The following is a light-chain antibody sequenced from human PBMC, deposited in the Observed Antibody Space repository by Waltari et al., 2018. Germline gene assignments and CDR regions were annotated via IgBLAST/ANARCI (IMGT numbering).Light chain of an antibody. J-gene: IGLJ3*02. V-gene: IGLV6-57*02. Sequence: FILTQPHSVSESPGKAVTISCTGSGGSFAFNYVQLYQQRPDSAPTTVIYADSQRPSGGPDRFSGSIDSSSNSASLTISGLRTEDEADYYCQSYDSDRSWVFGGGTHLTVL. CDR3: QSYDSDRSWV. CDR2: ADS. CDR1: GGSFAFNY.